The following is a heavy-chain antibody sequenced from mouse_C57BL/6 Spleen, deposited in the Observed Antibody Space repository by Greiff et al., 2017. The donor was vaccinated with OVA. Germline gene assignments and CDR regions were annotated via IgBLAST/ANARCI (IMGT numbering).Heavy chain of an antibody. CDR2: ISSGGSYT. CDR1: GFTFSSYG. CDR3: ARDYYGSSYGYWYFDV. Sequence: EVKLVESGGDLVKPGGSLKLSCAASGFTFSSYGMSWVRQTPDKRLEWVATISSGGSYTYYPDSVKGRFTISRDNAKNTLYLQMSSLKSEDTAMYYCARDYYGSSYGYWYFDVWGTGTTVTVSS. V-gene: IGHV5-6*02. J-gene: IGHJ1*03. D-gene: IGHD1-1*01.